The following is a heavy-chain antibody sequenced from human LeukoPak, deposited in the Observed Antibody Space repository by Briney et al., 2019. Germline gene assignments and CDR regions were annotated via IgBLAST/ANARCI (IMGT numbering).Heavy chain of an antibody. CDR2: ISGSGGST. J-gene: IGHJ6*03. CDR1: GFTFSSYA. D-gene: IGHD3-3*01. CDR3: ATGMLRFLEWLSPSYYYYMDV. Sequence: GGSLRLSCAASGFTFSSYAMSWVRQAPGKGLEWVSAISGSGGSTYYADSVKGRFTISRDNSKNTLYLQMDSLRAEDTAVYYCATGMLRFLEWLSPSYYYYMDVWGKGTTVTVSS. V-gene: IGHV3-23*01.